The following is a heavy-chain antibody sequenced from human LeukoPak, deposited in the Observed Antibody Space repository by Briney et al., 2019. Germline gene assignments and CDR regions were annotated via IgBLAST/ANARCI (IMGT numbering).Heavy chain of an antibody. CDR3: ARDDPMYYDFWSGYYEGDAFDI. V-gene: IGHV1-46*01. Sequence: GASVKVSCKASGYTFTSYYMHWVRQAPGQGLEWMGIINPSGGSTSYAQKFQGRVTMTRDTSTSTVYMELSRLRSDGTAVYYCARDDPMYYDFWSGYYEGDAFDIWGQGTMVTVAS. J-gene: IGHJ3*02. D-gene: IGHD3-3*01. CDR1: GYTFTSYY. CDR2: INPSGGST.